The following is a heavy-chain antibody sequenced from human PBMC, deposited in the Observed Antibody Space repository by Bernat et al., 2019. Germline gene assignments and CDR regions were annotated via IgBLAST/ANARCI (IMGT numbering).Heavy chain of an antibody. Sequence: QVQLQQSGPGLLKPSQTLSLTCVISGDSVSSNSAAWNWIRQSPSRGLEWLGRTYYRSKWHFDYVVSVKSRISINPDTSKNQFSLQLDSVSPEDTAVYYCARDRGGYCRGGSCYGTINWFDPWGQGTLVTVSS. V-gene: IGHV6-1*01. CDR1: GDSVSSNSAA. CDR3: ARDRGGYCRGGSCYGTINWFDP. J-gene: IGHJ5*02. CDR2: TYYRSKWHF. D-gene: IGHD2-15*01.